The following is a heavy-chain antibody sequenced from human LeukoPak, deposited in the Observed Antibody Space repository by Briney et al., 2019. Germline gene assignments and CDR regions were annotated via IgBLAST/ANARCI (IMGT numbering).Heavy chain of an antibody. J-gene: IGHJ4*02. D-gene: IGHD3-10*01. V-gene: IGHV3-49*03. CDR3: ARGPMPRGYAY. CDR2: IRSKAYGGTT. CDR1: GFTFGDYP. Sequence: GGSLRLSCTASGFTFGDYPMSWIRQAPGKGLEWVGFIRSKAYGGTTEYAASVKGRFTISRDDSKSIAYLQMNSLRAEDTAVYYCARGPMPRGYAYWGQGTLVTVSS.